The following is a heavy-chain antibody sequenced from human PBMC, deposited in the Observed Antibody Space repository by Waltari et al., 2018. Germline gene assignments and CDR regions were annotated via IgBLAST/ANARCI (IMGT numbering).Heavy chain of an antibody. CDR3: ASSARRPLDAFDI. D-gene: IGHD6-6*01. V-gene: IGHV4-38-2*01. Sequence: QVQLQESGPGLVKPSETLSLTCAVSGYSISSGYYWGWIRQPPGKGLEWIGSIYHSGSTYYNPSLKSRVTISVDTSKNQFSLKLSSVTAADTAVYYCASSARRPLDAFDIWGQGTMVTVSS. CDR1: GYSISSGYY. J-gene: IGHJ3*02. CDR2: IYHSGST.